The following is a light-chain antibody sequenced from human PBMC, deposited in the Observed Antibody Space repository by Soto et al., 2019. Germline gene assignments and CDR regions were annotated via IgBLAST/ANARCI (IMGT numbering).Light chain of an antibody. CDR2: YDR. V-gene: IGLV3-21*04. J-gene: IGLJ2*01. Sequence: SYVLAQPPSVSVAPGKTASITCGGNDIGSKSVLWYQQKAGQAPVLVICYDRYRPSGIPERFSGSNSGNTATLTISRVEAGDEADYYCQVWDTSTDQGVFGGGTKLTVL. CDR3: QVWDTSTDQGV. CDR1: DIGSKS.